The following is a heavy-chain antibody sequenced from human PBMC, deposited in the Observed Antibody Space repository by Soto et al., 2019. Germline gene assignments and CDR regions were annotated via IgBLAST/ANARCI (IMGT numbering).Heavy chain of an antibody. CDR1: GGTFSSSA. V-gene: IGHV1-69*06. D-gene: IGHD6-19*01. CDR2: IIPTFGTS. CDR3: ARSETAGHKGFDV. Sequence: QVQLEQSGAEVRKPGSSVKVSCKASGGTFSSSAINWLRQAPGQGPEWMGGIIPTFGTSNYIPKLRGRVTFTADTSTNTAYMEMSRLTSEDTAMYYCARSETAGHKGFDVWGQGTMVTVSA. J-gene: IGHJ3*01.